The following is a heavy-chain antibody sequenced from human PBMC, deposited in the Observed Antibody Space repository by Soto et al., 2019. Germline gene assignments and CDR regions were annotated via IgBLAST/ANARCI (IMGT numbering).Heavy chain of an antibody. V-gene: IGHV1-2*04. J-gene: IGHJ6*02. D-gene: IGHD3-3*01. CDR3: ARVARGYDFWSGTNYGMDV. Sequence: QVQLVQSGAEVKKPGASVKVSCKASGYTFTGYYMHWVRQAPGQGLEWMGWINPNSGGTNYAQKLQGWVTMTRDTSISTAYMEMSRLRSDDTAVYYCARVARGYDFWSGTNYGMDVWGQGTTVTVSS. CDR1: GYTFTGYY. CDR2: INPNSGGT.